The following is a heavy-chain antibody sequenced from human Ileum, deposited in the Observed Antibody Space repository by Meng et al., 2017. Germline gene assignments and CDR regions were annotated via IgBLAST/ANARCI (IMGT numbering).Heavy chain of an antibody. D-gene: IGHD3-16*01. V-gene: IGHV3-74*02. CDR3: ARINYVDDS. CDR1: GFSFSTYW. J-gene: IGHJ5*01. CDR2: INEDGRVT. Sequence: VASGGGQAQPVSVLRLSWAASGFSFSTYWMNWVLQTAVKGLVWVSQINEDGRVTNYADSVEGRFTVSIYNAKNTLYLQMNSLRVEDTGIYYCARINYVDDSWGQGILIVVSS.